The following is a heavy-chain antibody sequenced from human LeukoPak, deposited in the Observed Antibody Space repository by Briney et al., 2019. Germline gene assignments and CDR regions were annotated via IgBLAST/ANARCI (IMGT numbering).Heavy chain of an antibody. CDR3: ARNWEVVTAIGAFDI. D-gene: IGHD2-21*02. CDR1: GGSFSGYY. Sequence: SETLSLTCAVYGGSFSGYYWSWIRQPPGKGLEWIGEINQSGSTNYNPSLKSRVTISVDTSKNQFSLKLSSVTAADTAVYYCARNWEVVTAIGAFDIWGQGTMVTVSS. V-gene: IGHV4-34*01. J-gene: IGHJ3*02. CDR2: INQSGST.